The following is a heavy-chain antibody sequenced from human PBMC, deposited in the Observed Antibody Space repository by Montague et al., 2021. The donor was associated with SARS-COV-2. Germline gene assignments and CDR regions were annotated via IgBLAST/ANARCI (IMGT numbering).Heavy chain of an antibody. V-gene: IGHV2-5*05. CDR1: GFSLNTPEVA. CDR3: AHRFAGFFDY. Sequence: PALVKPTQTLTLTCTFSGFSLNTPEVAVGWIRQPPGKALEWLALXXGVDEERYGPPLQSRLTITRDTSKSQVVLTMTNMDPVDTATYYCAHRFAGFFDYWGQGILVTVSS. CDR2: XXGVDEE. J-gene: IGHJ4*02.